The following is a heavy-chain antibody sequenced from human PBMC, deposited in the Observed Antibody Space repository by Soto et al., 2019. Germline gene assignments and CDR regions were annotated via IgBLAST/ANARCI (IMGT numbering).Heavy chain of an antibody. CDR3: ARGPGTTSFSWFDP. CDR1: GGSISSGGYY. Sequence: PSETLSLTCTVSGGSISSGGYYWSWIRQHPGKGLEWIGYIYYSGSTYYNPSLKSRVTISVDTSKNQFSLKLSSVTAADTAVYYCARGPGTTSFSWFDPWGQGTLVTVS. J-gene: IGHJ5*02. V-gene: IGHV4-31*03. D-gene: IGHD1-1*01. CDR2: IYYSGST.